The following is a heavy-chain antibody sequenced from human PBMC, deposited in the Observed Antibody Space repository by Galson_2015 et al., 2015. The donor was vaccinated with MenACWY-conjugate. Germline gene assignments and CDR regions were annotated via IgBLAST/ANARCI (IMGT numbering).Heavy chain of an antibody. D-gene: IGHD1-1*01. Sequence: PALVKPTQTLTLTCTFSGFSLSTSGMCVSWIRQSPGKALEWLARIDWDDDKYYSTSLKTRLTISKDTSKNQVVLTMANMDPVDTATYYCARIRYVPGTRHAEYLQHWGQGTLVTVSS. V-gene: IGHV2-70*11. CDR2: IDWDDDK. J-gene: IGHJ1*01. CDR1: GFSLSTSGMC. CDR3: ARIRYVPGTRHAEYLQH.